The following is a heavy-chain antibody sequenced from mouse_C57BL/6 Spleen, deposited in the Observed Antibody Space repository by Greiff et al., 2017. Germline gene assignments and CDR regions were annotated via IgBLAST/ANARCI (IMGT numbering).Heavy chain of an antibody. CDR2: ISPNNGGT. Sequence: VQLQQSGPELVKPGASVKIPCKASGYTFTDYNMDWVKQSHGKSLEWIGDISPNNGGTIYNQKFKGKATLTGDKSSSTAYMELRRLTSEDNAVYYCAREDYGRGGFAYWGQGTLVTVSA. CDR1: GYTFTDYN. D-gene: IGHD1-1*01. CDR3: AREDYGRGGFAY. J-gene: IGHJ3*01. V-gene: IGHV1-18*01.